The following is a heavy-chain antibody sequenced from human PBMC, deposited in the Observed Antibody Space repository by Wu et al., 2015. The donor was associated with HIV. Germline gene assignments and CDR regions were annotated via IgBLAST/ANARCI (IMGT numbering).Heavy chain of an antibody. CDR3: ARAGVEYYGSGSYSDWFDP. D-gene: IGHD3-10*01. V-gene: IGHV1-69*13. Sequence: QVQLVQPGAEVKKPGSSVKVSCKASGGTFSSYAFSWVRQAPGQGLEWMGKIIPIFGTPNYAQKFRGRVTITADESTSTAYMELSSLRSEDTAVYYCARAGVEYYGSGSYSDWFDPWGQGTLVTVSS. CDR2: IIPIFGTP. CDR1: GGTFSSYA. J-gene: IGHJ5*02.